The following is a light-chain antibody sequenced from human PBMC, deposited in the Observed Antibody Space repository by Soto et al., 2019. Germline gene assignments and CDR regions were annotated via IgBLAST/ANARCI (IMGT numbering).Light chain of an antibody. J-gene: IGLJ3*02. CDR2: STN. CDR3: VLYLGGGIWA. CDR1: SGSVSTSSY. V-gene: IGLV8-61*01. Sequence: QAVVTQEPSFSVSPGGTVTLTCGLSSGSVSTSSYPSWYQQTPGQAPRMLIYSTNTRSSGVPDRFSGSILGNKAALTIAGAQADDECDYYCVLYLGGGIWAFGGGTKLTVL.